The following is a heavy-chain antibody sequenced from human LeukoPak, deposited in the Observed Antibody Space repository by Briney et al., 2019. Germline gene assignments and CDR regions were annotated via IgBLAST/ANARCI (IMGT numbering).Heavy chain of an antibody. CDR2: IKQDGSEK. Sequence: GGSLRLSRAASGFTFSSYWMSWVRQAPGKGLEWVANIKQDGSEKYYVDSVKGRFTISRDNAKNSLYLQMNSLRAEDTAVYYCARDGGYSSGWYDYWGQGTLVTVSS. D-gene: IGHD6-19*01. V-gene: IGHV3-7*01. CDR1: GFTFSSYW. J-gene: IGHJ4*02. CDR3: ARDGGYSSGWYDY.